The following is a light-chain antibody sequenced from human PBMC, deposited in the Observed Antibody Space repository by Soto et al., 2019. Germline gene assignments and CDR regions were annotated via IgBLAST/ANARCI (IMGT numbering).Light chain of an antibody. V-gene: IGLV2-11*01. CDR3: CSYAGSYTAL. J-gene: IGLJ2*01. CDR2: DVS. CDR1: SSDVGGYNY. Sequence: LTQPRSVSGSPRQSVTISCTGTSSDVGGYNYVSWYQQHPGKAPKLMIYDVSKRPSGVPDRFSGSKSGNTASLTISGLQAEDEADYYCCSYAGSYTALFGGGTKVTVL.